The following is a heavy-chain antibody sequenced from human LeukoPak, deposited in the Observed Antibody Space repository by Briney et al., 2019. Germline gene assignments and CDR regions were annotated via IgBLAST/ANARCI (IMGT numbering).Heavy chain of an antibody. CDR1: GFTFSIYS. V-gene: IGHV4-59*12. J-gene: IGHJ4*02. Sequence: GSLRLSCAASGFTFSIYSMNWVRQPPGKGLEWIGNIYYTGSTYYNPSLKSRVTISVDTSKSQFSLKLSSVTAADTAVYYCARERGNLVGATRDYWGQGTLVTVSS. CDR3: ARERGNLVGATRDY. D-gene: IGHD1-26*01. CDR2: IYYTGST.